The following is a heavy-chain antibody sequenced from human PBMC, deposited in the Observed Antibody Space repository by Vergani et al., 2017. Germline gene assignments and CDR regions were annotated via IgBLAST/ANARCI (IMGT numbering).Heavy chain of an antibody. D-gene: IGHD3-22*01. Sequence: QVQLQQWGAGVVKPSGTLSLTCAVFGESFSSFYWSWIRQPPGKGLEWIGSIYHSGSTYYNPSLKSRVTISVDTSKNQFSLKLSSVTAADTAVYYCARHSISGYHDALDIWGQGTMVTVSS. V-gene: IGHV4-34*02. CDR2: IYHSGST. CDR1: GESFSSFY. J-gene: IGHJ3*02. CDR3: ARHSISGYHDALDI.